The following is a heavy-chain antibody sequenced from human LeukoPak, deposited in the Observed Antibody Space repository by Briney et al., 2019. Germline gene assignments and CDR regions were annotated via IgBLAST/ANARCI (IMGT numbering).Heavy chain of an antibody. CDR3: ATLLYDRSGYYYFDY. D-gene: IGHD3-22*01. Sequence: GASVKVSCKASGGTFSSYAISWVRQAPGQGLEWMGRIIPILGIANYAQKFQGRVTITADKSTSTAYMELSSLRSEDTAVYYCATLLYDRSGYYYFDYWGQGTLVTVSS. CDR2: IIPILGIA. V-gene: IGHV1-69*04. J-gene: IGHJ4*02. CDR1: GGTFSSYA.